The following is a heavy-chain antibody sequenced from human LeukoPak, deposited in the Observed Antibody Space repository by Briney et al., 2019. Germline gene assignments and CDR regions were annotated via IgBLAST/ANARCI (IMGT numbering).Heavy chain of an antibody. Sequence: GGSLRLSCAASGFTFSNYGMAWVRQAPGKGLEWVSSISGPGDDTYYADSAKGRFTISRDNSKNTLYLQMNSLRAEDTAVYYCARDPMITFGGEDAFDIWGQGTMVTVSS. D-gene: IGHD3-16*01. CDR1: GFTFSNYG. J-gene: IGHJ3*02. V-gene: IGHV3-23*01. CDR2: ISGPGDDT. CDR3: ARDPMITFGGEDAFDI.